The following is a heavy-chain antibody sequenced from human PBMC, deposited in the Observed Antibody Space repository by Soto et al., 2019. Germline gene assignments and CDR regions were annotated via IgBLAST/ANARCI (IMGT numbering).Heavy chain of an antibody. CDR1: GGSINNHY. D-gene: IGHD6-19*01. CDR3: ARGRIAVAVSYFQH. Sequence: SETLSLTCTVSGGSINNHYWSWIRQPPGKGLEWIGEINHSGSTNYNPSLKSRVTISVDTSKNQFSLKLSSVTAADTAVYYCARGRIAVAVSYFQHWGQGTLVTVSS. V-gene: IGHV4-34*01. CDR2: INHSGST. J-gene: IGHJ1*01.